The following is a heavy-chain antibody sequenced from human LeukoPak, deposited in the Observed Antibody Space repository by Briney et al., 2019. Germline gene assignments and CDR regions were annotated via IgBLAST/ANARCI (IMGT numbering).Heavy chain of an antibody. CDR3: AKARWLRLEATIDY. Sequence: GRSLRLSCAASGFTFDDYAMHWVRQAPGKGLVWVSDISWNSGSIGYADSVKGRFTISRDNAKNSLYLQMNSLRAEDTALYYCAKARWLRLEATIDYWGQGTLVTVSS. V-gene: IGHV3-9*01. CDR1: GFTFDDYA. D-gene: IGHD5-24*01. CDR2: ISWNSGSI. J-gene: IGHJ4*02.